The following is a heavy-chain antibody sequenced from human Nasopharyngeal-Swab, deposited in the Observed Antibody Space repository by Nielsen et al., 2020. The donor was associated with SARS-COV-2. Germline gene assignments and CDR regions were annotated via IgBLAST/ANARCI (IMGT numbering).Heavy chain of an antibody. V-gene: IGHV3-30*18. CDR3: AKDGQQLAFDY. D-gene: IGHD6-13*01. CDR2: VSYDGSNK. CDR1: GFTFSSYG. J-gene: IGHJ4*02. Sequence: GESLKISCAASGFTFSSYGIHWVRQAPGKGLEWVAVVSYDGSNKYYADSVKGRFTISRDNSKNTLYLQMNSLRAEDTAVYYCAKDGQQLAFDYWGQGTLVTVPQ.